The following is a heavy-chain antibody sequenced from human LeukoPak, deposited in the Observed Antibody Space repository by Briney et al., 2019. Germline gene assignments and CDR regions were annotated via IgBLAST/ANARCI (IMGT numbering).Heavy chain of an antibody. Sequence: PSETLSLTCTVSGGSISSYYWSWIRQPPGKGLEWIGYIYYSGSTNYNPSLKSRVTISVDTSKNQFSLKLSSVTAADTAVYYCARHRGIVYSYGSIIDYWGQGTLVTASS. D-gene: IGHD5-18*01. V-gene: IGHV4-59*08. CDR3: ARHRGIVYSYGSIIDY. CDR2: IYYSGST. J-gene: IGHJ4*02. CDR1: GGSISSYY.